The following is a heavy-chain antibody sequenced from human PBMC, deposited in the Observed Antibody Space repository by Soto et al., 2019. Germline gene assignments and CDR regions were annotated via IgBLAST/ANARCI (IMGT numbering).Heavy chain of an antibody. Sequence: QVQLVQSGAEVKKPGASVKVSCKASGYTFTSYGXXXXXXXXXQGLEWMGWISAYNGNTNYAQKLQGRVTMPTDTXXXXXXXXXXXXXXXXXXXXXXXXXXXXXYSDWGQGTLVTVSS. CDR2: ISAYNGNT. V-gene: IGHV1-18*01. CDR3: XXXXXXXYSD. J-gene: IGHJ4*02. CDR1: GYTFTSYG. D-gene: IGHD2-15*01.